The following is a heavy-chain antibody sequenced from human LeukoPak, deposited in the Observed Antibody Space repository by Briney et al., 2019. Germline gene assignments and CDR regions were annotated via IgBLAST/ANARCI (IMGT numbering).Heavy chain of an antibody. CDR3: AKGGHGTSVAVAGTGDF. Sequence: ASVKVSCKASGYTFTSYYMHWVRQAPGQGLEWMGIIDPSDGSTIYAQKFQGRVTMTSDMSTSTVYLQLSSLRSEDTAVYHCAKGGHGTSVAVAGTGDFWGQGTLLTVSS. CDR2: IDPSDGST. V-gene: IGHV1-46*01. J-gene: IGHJ4*02. CDR1: GYTFTSYY. D-gene: IGHD6-19*01.